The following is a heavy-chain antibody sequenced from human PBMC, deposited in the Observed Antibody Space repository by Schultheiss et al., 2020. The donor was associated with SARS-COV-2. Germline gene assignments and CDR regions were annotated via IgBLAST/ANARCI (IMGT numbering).Heavy chain of an antibody. D-gene: IGHD6-6*01. Sequence: GGSLRLSCAASGFTFSGSAMHWVRQAPGKGLEWVAVISYDGSNKYYADSVKGRFTISRDNSKNTLYLQMNSLRAEDTAVYYCAREWYSSSDFGMDVWGQGTTVTVSS. CDR2: ISYDGSNK. CDR1: GFTFSGSA. V-gene: IGHV3-30*04. CDR3: AREWYSSSDFGMDV. J-gene: IGHJ6*02.